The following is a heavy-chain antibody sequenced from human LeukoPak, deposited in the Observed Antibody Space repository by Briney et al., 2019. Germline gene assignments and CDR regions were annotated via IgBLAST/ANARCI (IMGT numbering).Heavy chain of an antibody. V-gene: IGHV6-1*01. CDR2: TYYRSKWSN. Sequence: SQTLSLTCAISGDSVFNNCAIWIWIRQSPSRGLQWLGRTYYRSKWSNDYAVSVKSRITLNVDTSKNQFSLQLNSVTPEDTAVYYCARSSNLHYFDYWGQGTQVTVSS. J-gene: IGHJ4*02. CDR3: ARSSNLHYFDY. CDR1: GDSVFNNCAI.